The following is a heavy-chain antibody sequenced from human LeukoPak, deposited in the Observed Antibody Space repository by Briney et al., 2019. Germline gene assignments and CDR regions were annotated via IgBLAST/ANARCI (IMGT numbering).Heavy chain of an antibody. V-gene: IGHV4-59*01. CDR2: IYYSGST. J-gene: IGHJ4*02. D-gene: IGHD3-22*01. Sequence: SETLSLTCTVSGGSISSYYWSWIRQPPGRGLEWIGYIYYSGSTNYNPSLKSRVTISVDTSENQFSLKLSSVTAADTAVYYCARGRGYYFDYWGQGTLVTVSS. CDR1: GGSISSYY. CDR3: ARGRGYYFDY.